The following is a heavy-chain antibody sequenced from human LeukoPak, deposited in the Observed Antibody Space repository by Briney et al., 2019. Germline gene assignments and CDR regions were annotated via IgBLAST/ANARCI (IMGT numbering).Heavy chain of an antibody. CDR3: ARVVAAAGNNWFDP. J-gene: IGHJ5*02. CDR2: INHSGST. CDR1: GGSFSGYY. D-gene: IGHD6-25*01. V-gene: IGHV4-34*01. Sequence: SETLSLTCAVYGGSFSGYYWSWIRQPPGKGLEWIGEINHSGSTNYNPSLKSRLSISIDTSKNQFSLKLNSVTAADTAVYYCARVVAAAGNNWFDPWGQGTLVTVSS.